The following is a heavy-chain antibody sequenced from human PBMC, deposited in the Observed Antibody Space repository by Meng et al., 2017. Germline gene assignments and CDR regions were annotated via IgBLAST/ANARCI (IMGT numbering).Heavy chain of an antibody. V-gene: IGHV1-18*01. CDR2: INTYNGKT. CDR3: ATRGNPYLNC. Sequence: GQLVHSAAVVKRPGASVKVSCDASGYTLSSDGFSWVRQAPGQGLVWMGWINTYNGKTDYAQKFQGRITMTTDTFTSTAYMELRNLRSDDTAVYYCATRGNPYLNCWGQGTLVTVSS. CDR1: GYTLSSDG. J-gene: IGHJ4*02.